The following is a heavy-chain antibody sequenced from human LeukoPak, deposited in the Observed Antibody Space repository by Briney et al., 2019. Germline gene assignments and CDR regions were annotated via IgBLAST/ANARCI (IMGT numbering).Heavy chain of an antibody. CDR3: ARSSGWWSLDY. CDR1: GFAFSRFA. J-gene: IGHJ4*02. D-gene: IGHD6-19*01. V-gene: IGHV3-23*01. CDR2: FDTGFGT. Sequence: GGSLRLSRVASGFAFSRFAMNWVRQAPGRGLEWVSAFDTGFGTYYPDSLKGRFTISRDNSKNTLFLQMNSLRAEDTAVYYCARSSGWWSLDYWGQGTLVTVSS.